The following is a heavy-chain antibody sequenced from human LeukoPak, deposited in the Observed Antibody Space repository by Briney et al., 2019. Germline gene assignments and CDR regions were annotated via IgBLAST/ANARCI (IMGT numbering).Heavy chain of an antibody. Sequence: SETLSLTCAVYGGSFGGYYWSWIRQPPGKGLEWIGEINHSGSTNYNPSLKSRVTISVDTSKDQFSLKLSSVTAADTAVYYCARRDTVTADYWGQGTLVTVSS. D-gene: IGHD2-21*02. CDR2: INHSGST. CDR1: GGSFGGYY. V-gene: IGHV4-34*01. J-gene: IGHJ4*02. CDR3: ARRDTVTADY.